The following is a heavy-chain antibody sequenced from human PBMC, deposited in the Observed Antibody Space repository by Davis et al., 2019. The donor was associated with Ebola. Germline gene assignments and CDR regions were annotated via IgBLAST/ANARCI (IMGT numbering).Heavy chain of an antibody. CDR2: INHSGST. D-gene: IGHD3-3*01. CDR1: GDSMSDYY. CDR3: ARRGDFWSGFTN. Sequence: SETLSLTCTVSGDSMSDYYYNWIRQPPGKGLEWIGEINHSGSTNYNPSLKSRVTISVDTSKNQFSLKLSSVTAADTAVYYCARRGDFWSGFTNWGQGTLVTVSS. V-gene: IGHV4-34*01. J-gene: IGHJ4*02.